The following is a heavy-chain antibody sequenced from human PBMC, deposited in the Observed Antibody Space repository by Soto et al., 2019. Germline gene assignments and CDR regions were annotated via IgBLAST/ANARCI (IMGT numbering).Heavy chain of an antibody. CDR3: ARQNLGLRFGGGRYYFDY. V-gene: IGHV3-33*01. CDR2: IWYDGSNK. CDR1: GFTFSSYG. J-gene: IGHJ4*02. Sequence: QVQLVESGGGVVQPGRSLRLSCAASGFTFSSYGMHWVRQAPGKGLEWVAVIWYDGSNKYYADSVKGRFTISRDNSKNTLYLHINSRRAADTVVYYCARQNLGLRFGGGRYYFDYWGQGTLVTVSS. D-gene: IGHD5-12*01.